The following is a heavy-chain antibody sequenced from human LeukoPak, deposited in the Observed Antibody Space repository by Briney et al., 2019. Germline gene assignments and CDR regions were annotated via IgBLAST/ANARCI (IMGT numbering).Heavy chain of an antibody. D-gene: IGHD2-15*01. Sequence: ASVKVSCKAPGYSFTGYYMHWVRQAPGQGLEWMGWINPKSGGTNYAQNFQGRVTMTRDTSTSTAYMELSRLRSDDTAVYYCARDSGYCSGGSCWYFDYWGQGTLVTVSS. V-gene: IGHV1-2*02. CDR1: GYSFTGYY. CDR3: ARDSGYCSGGSCWYFDY. J-gene: IGHJ4*02. CDR2: INPKSGGT.